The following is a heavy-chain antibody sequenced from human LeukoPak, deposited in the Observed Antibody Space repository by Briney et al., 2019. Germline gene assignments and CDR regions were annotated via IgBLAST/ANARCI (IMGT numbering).Heavy chain of an antibody. Sequence: NPSETLSLTCTVSGGSISSYYWSWIRQPPGKGLEWIGYIYYSGSTNYNPSLKSRVTISVDTSKKQFSLKLSSVTAADTAVYYCARVRYYNSNEKDWYFDLWGRGTLVTVSS. CDR2: IYYSGST. D-gene: IGHD3-22*01. CDR3: ARVRYYNSNEKDWYFDL. V-gene: IGHV4-59*08. CDR1: GGSISSYY. J-gene: IGHJ2*01.